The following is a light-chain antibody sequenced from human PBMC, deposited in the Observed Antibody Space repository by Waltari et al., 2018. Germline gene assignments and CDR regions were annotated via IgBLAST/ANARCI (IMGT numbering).Light chain of an antibody. CDR1: QSISTS. V-gene: IGKV3-20*01. CDR3: HQYGNSPQT. J-gene: IGKJ1*01. CDR2: AAS. Sequence: EIVLTQSPGTLSLSPGERATLPSRAGQSISTSLGWYHQKPGQAPRLLIYAASTRATGIPDRFSGSGSGTDFTLTISRLEPEDFAVYYCHQYGNSPQTFGQGTKVEIK.